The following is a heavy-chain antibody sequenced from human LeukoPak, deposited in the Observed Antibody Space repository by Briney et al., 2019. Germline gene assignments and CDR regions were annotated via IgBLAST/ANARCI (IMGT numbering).Heavy chain of an antibody. CDR1: GFRFSSYA. Sequence: AGGSLRLSCGASGFRFSSYAMRWVRQAPGKGLEWVAVISYDGNTIYYADSVKGRFTISRDYSKNTLHLQMNSLRAEDTAVYYCAKRGTTWDLDYWGQGTLVTVSS. J-gene: IGHJ4*02. D-gene: IGHD3-16*01. CDR2: ISYDGNTI. CDR3: AKRGTTWDLDY. V-gene: IGHV3-33*06.